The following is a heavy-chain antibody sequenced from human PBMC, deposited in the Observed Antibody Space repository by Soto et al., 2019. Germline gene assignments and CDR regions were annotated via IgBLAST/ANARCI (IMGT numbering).Heavy chain of an antibody. Sequence: SVKVSCKASGGTFSSYAISCVRQAPGQGLEWMGGIIPIFGTANYAQKFQGRVTITADKSTSTAYMELSSLRSEDTAVYYCARGYCSSTSCFRHGMDVWGQGTTVTVSS. V-gene: IGHV1-69*06. J-gene: IGHJ6*02. CDR2: IIPIFGTA. D-gene: IGHD2-2*01. CDR1: GGTFSSYA. CDR3: ARGYCSSTSCFRHGMDV.